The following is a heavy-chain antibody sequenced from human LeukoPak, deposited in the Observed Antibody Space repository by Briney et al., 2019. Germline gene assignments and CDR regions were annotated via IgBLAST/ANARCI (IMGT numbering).Heavy chain of an antibody. CDR3: ASVPVVAATLRMDY. Sequence: GGSLRLSCAASGFTFSSYAMHWVRQAPGKGLEWVAVISYDGSNKYYADSVKGRFIISRDNSKNTLYLRMNSLRAEDTAVYYCASVPVVAATLRMDYWGQGTLVTVSS. D-gene: IGHD2-15*01. CDR2: ISYDGSNK. CDR1: GFTFSSYA. V-gene: IGHV3-30-3*01. J-gene: IGHJ4*02.